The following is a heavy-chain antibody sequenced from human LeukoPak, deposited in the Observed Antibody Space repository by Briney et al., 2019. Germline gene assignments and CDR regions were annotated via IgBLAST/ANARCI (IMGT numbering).Heavy chain of an antibody. V-gene: IGHV4-59*01. Sequence: PSETLSLTCTVAGGSISISYWSWIRQPPGKGLEWIGYIYYSGSTNYNPSLKSRVTISVDTSKNQFSLTLSSVTAADTAVYYCATYNAVIGGIDYWGQGTLVTVSS. D-gene: IGHD1-1*01. CDR2: IYYSGST. CDR1: GGSISISY. CDR3: ATYNAVIGGIDY. J-gene: IGHJ4*02.